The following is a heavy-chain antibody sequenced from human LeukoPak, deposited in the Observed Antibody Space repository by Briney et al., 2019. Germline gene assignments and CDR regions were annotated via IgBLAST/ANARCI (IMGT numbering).Heavy chain of an antibody. Sequence: ASVKVSCNASGYTFTSYDINWVRQATGQGLEWMGWMNPNSGNTGYAQKFQGRVTMTRNTSISTAYMELSSLRSEDTAVYYCARVRGSPGITDYWGQGTLVTVSS. CDR3: ARVRGSPGITDY. CDR2: MNPNSGNT. V-gene: IGHV1-8*01. D-gene: IGHD1-26*01. J-gene: IGHJ4*02. CDR1: GYTFTSYD.